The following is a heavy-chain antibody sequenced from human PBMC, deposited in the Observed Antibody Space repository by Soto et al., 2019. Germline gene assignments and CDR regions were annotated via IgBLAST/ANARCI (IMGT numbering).Heavy chain of an antibody. V-gene: IGHV1-69*06. Sequence: QVQLVQSGAAVKKPGSSVKVSCKASGGTFSSYDISWVQQAPGQGLEWMGGIIPIIGEANYAQKFQGRVTITAHKSTSRAYMELSSLRSEDTAVYYCARGYSSSWVWFDPWGQGSLVSVS. CDR3: ARGYSSSWVWFDP. D-gene: IGHD6-13*01. CDR2: IIPIIGEA. CDR1: GGTFSSYD. J-gene: IGHJ5*02.